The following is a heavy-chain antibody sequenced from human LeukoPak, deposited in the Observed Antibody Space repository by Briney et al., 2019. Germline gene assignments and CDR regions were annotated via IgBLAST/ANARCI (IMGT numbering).Heavy chain of an antibody. CDR3: ARGLGVVTAQSEQPKPRYFDL. CDR2: ISGYNGNT. Sequence: ASVKVSCMASGYTFISYGISWVRQAPGRGLEWMGWISGYNGNTNYAQNLQGRVTMTTDTSTSTAYMELRSLRSDDTAVYYCARGLGVVTAQSEQPKPRYFDLWGRGTQVTVSS. D-gene: IGHD2-21*02. V-gene: IGHV1-18*01. J-gene: IGHJ2*01. CDR1: GYTFISYG.